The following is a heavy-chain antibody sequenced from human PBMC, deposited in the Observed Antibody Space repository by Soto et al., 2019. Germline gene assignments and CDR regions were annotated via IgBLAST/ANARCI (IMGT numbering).Heavy chain of an antibody. Sequence: QVQLQESGPGLVKPSQTLSLTCTVSGGSITSGDYYWTWIRQHPGAGLEWIGDIHYSGKSYYNPSLKSRVTISVDTSKNQFSLKLSSVIAADTAIYYCARASWAGALGPNYWGQGALFTVSS. V-gene: IGHV4-31*03. J-gene: IGHJ4*02. CDR3: ARASWAGALGPNY. CDR1: GGSITSGDYY. CDR2: IHYSGKS. D-gene: IGHD3-10*01.